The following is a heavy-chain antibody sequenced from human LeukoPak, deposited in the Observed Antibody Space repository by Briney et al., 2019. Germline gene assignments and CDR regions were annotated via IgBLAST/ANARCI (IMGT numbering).Heavy chain of an antibody. CDR1: GFTFSSYG. D-gene: IGHD1-1*01. CDR3: ANNDRGTLDY. CDR2: ISGTGGAT. Sequence: GGSLRLSCAASGFTFSSYGMHWVRQAPGKGLEWVSAISGTGGATYYADSVKGRFTISRDNSKNTLYLQMNSLRAEDTAVYYCANNDRGTLDYWGQGTLVTVSS. V-gene: IGHV3-23*01. J-gene: IGHJ4*02.